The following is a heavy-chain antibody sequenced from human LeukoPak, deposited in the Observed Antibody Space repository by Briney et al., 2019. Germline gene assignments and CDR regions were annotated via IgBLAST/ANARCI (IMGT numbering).Heavy chain of an antibody. V-gene: IGHV4-4*09. J-gene: IGHJ4*02. D-gene: IGHD2-8*01. CDR2: IHMTGRT. CDR3: ATSYDAKVAPFDL. Sequence: SETLSLTCTVSGVSFSSFQWSWIRQSPVKGLDGIGNIHMTGRTDYNPSLKSRATISEDTSKTQFSLLVTSESAAATAIYFCATSYDAKVAPFDLLGQGILVTVSS. CDR1: GVSFSSFQ.